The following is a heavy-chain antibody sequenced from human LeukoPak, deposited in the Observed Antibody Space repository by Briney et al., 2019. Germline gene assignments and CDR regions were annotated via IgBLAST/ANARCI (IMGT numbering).Heavy chain of an antibody. CDR1: GFTFSDYY. D-gene: IGHD3-22*01. J-gene: IGHJ4*02. V-gene: IGHV3-11*05. Sequence: PGGSLRLSCAASGFTFSDYYMNWIRQAPGKGLEWISYISSSSDYTTYADSVKGRATISRDNSKNTLFLQMNSLRAEDTAVYYCTTDSPPRTDYYDSSDYYYVAPPRDYWGQGTLVTVSS. CDR3: TTDSPPRTDYYDSSDYYYVAPPRDY. CDR2: ISSSSDYT.